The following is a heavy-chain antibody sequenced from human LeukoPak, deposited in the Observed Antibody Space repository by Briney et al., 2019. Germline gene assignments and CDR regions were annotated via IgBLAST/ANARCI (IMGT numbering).Heavy chain of an antibody. D-gene: IGHD6-19*01. J-gene: IGHJ4*02. V-gene: IGHV3-53*01. CDR1: GFTVSSNY. CDR3: ARDLRQAGWVFDY. Sequence: GGSLRLSCAASGFTVSSNYMSWVRQAPGKGLEWVSVIYSGGSTCYADSVKGRFTISRDNSKNTLYLQMNSLRAEDTAVYYCARDLRQAGWVFDYWGQGTLVTVSS. CDR2: IYSGGST.